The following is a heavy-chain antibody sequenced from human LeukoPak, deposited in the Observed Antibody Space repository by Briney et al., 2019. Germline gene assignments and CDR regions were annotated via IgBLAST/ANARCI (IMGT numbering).Heavy chain of an antibody. CDR1: GFTFSSYE. V-gene: IGHV3-48*03. D-gene: IGHD1-26*01. CDR2: ISTISII. CDR3: AREQRVGATIAGLEL. J-gene: IGHJ6*02. Sequence: GGSLRLSCAASGFTFSSYEMNWVRQAPGKGLEWVSYISTISIIYYADSVKGRFTISRDNAKNSLYLQMNSLRAEDSADYYFAREQRVGATIAGLELWGQGTTVTVSS.